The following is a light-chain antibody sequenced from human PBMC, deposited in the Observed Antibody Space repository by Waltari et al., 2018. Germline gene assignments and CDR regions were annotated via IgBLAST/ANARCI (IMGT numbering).Light chain of an antibody. CDR2: GAS. J-gene: IGKJ3*01. CDR3: QQYASLPLT. CDR1: QTISSNY. Sequence: ESILTQSPGTLPLSPGERATLSCRATQTISSNYLAWYQQKPGQAPRPLIYGASIRATGVPDRFSGSGSGADFTLTISRLEPEDFAVYYCQQYASLPLTFGPWTKVDI. V-gene: IGKV3-20*01.